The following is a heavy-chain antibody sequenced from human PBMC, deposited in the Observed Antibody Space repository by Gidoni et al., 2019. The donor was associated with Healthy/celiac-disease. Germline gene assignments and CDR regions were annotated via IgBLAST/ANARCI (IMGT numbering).Heavy chain of an antibody. CDR2: IIPIVGTA. CDR1: GGTFSSYA. D-gene: IGHD5-12*01. Sequence: QVQLVQSGAEVKKPGSSVKVSCKASGGTFSSYAISGVRQAPGQGLEWMGGIIPIVGTANYAQKFQGRVTITADESTSTAYMELSSLRSEDTAVYYCARDREMATISGFFGYWGQGTLVTVSS. CDR3: ARDREMATISGFFGY. V-gene: IGHV1-69*01. J-gene: IGHJ4*02.